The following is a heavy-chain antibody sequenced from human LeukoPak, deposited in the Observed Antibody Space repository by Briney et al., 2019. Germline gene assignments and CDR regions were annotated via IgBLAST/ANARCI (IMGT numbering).Heavy chain of an antibody. Sequence: SETLSLACTVSGGSISSYYWSWIRQPPGKGLEWIGYIYYSGSTNYNPSLKSRVTISVDTSKNQFSLKLSSVTAADTAVYYCASSLYYYYGMDVWGQGTTVTVSS. CDR1: GGSISSYY. J-gene: IGHJ6*02. V-gene: IGHV4-59*08. CDR2: IYYSGST. CDR3: ASSLYYYYGMDV.